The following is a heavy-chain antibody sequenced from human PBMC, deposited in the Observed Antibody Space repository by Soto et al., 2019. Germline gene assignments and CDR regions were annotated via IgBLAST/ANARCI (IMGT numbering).Heavy chain of an antibody. Sequence: QMQLQESGSGLVKPSQTLSLTCAVSGGSISSGGYSWSWIRQPPGKGLEWIGYIYHSGSTYYNPSLTSRVNISVDRSKNQFSLKLSSVTAADTAVYYCARDLSPVTPGGYWGQGTLVTVSS. V-gene: IGHV4-30-2*01. CDR3: ARDLSPVTPGGY. J-gene: IGHJ4*02. CDR2: IYHSGST. CDR1: GGSISSGGYS. D-gene: IGHD4-17*01.